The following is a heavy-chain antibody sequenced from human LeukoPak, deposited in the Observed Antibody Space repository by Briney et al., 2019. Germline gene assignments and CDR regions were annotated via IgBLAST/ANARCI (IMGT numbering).Heavy chain of an antibody. CDR2: IYSGGST. CDR3: AKGYNYAYEY. Sequence: GGSLRLSCAASGFTVSSSYMSWVRQAPGKGLEWVSHIYSGGSTYYAASVKGRFTISRDNSKNTLYLQMNSLRPEDTAVYYCAKGYNYAYEYWGQGTLVTVSS. CDR1: GFTVSSSY. J-gene: IGHJ4*02. D-gene: IGHD5-18*01. V-gene: IGHV3-53*01.